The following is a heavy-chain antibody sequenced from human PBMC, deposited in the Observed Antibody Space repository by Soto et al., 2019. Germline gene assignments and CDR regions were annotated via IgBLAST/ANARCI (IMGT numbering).Heavy chain of an antibody. J-gene: IGHJ4*02. Sequence: GGSLRLSCAASGITFRNYAMSWVRQAPGKGLEWVSSISGSGGSTYYADSVKGRFTISRDNSKNTLYLQMNSLRAEDTAVYYCAKDPEWELPKYYFDYWGQGTLVTVSS. V-gene: IGHV3-23*01. CDR2: ISGSGGST. D-gene: IGHD1-26*01. CDR3: AKDPEWELPKYYFDY. CDR1: GITFRNYA.